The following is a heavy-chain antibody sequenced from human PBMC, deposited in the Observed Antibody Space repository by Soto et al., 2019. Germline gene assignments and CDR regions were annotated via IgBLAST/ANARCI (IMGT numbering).Heavy chain of an antibody. V-gene: IGHV3-23*01. CDR3: ATFTFVRSFDT. D-gene: IGHD3-10*01. CDR1: GFTFNTYA. CDR2: ISGSGFST. J-gene: IGHJ3*02. Sequence: PGGSLRLSCAASGFTFNTYAMSWVRQAPGQGLEWVSAISGSGFSTYYADSVKGRFSISSGSSKNTLFLQMNSLRADDTAVYFCATFTFVRSFDTWGQGTMVTVSS.